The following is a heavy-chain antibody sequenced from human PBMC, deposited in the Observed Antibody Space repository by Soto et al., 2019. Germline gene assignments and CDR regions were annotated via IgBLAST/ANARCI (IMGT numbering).Heavy chain of an antibody. CDR2: IFYSDSF. J-gene: IGHJ4*02. CDR3: ARAPEAPPIFGVVRPYFFDF. Sequence: QVQLQESGPGLVKSSQTLSLTCTVSGGSISSGGSYWSWIRQRPGKGLEWIGYIFYSDSFYYTPSLKGRVVILGDTSKNQFTLNLSSVTDADTAVYYCARAPEAPPIFGVVRPYFFDFWGQGTLVTVSS. D-gene: IGHD3-3*01. V-gene: IGHV4-31*03. CDR1: GGSISSGGSY.